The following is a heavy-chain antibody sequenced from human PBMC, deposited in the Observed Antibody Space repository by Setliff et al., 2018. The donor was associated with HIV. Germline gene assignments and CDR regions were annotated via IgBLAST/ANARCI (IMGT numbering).Heavy chain of an antibody. Sequence: ASVKVSCKTSGYTFLTYGISWVRQAPGHGLEWMGWISPYNGHTNYAQNFQGRVTMTTDTSTSRAYMELRSLRSDDTAAYFCARLGSGWSDSYYYAMDVWGQGTTVTVSS. D-gene: IGHD6-19*01. CDR1: GYTFLTYG. V-gene: IGHV1-18*01. CDR3: ARLGSGWSDSYYYAMDV. CDR2: ISPYNGHT. J-gene: IGHJ6*02.